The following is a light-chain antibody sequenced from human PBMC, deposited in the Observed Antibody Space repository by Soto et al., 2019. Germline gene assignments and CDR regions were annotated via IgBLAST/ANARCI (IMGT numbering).Light chain of an antibody. Sequence: QSALTQPRSVSGSPEQSVTISCTGTSSDVGGYNYVSWYQQHPGKAPKLMIYDVNKRPSGVPDRFSGSKSDNTASLTISGLQAEDEADYYCCSYAGSYTLVFGGGTKLTVL. J-gene: IGLJ2*01. CDR1: SSDVGGYNY. CDR3: CSYAGSYTLV. V-gene: IGLV2-11*01. CDR2: DVN.